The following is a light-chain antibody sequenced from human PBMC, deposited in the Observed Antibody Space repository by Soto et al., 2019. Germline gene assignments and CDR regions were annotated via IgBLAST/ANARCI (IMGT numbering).Light chain of an antibody. CDR3: QQYNNWLPIT. Sequence: EIVLTQSPGTLSLSPGERATLSCRASQSVSSSYLDWYQQKPGQAPRLLIYGASTRATGIPARFSGSGSGTEFTLTISSLQSEDFAVYYCQQYNNWLPITFGQGTRLEIK. J-gene: IGKJ5*01. CDR1: QSVSSS. V-gene: IGKV3-15*01. CDR2: GAS.